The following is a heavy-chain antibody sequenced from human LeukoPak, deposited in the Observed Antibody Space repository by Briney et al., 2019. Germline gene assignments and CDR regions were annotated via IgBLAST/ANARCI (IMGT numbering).Heavy chain of an antibody. J-gene: IGHJ4*02. D-gene: IGHD4-17*01. Sequence: ASVKVSCKASGYGFIGYYIHWVRQAPGQGLEWMGWISAYNGNTNYAQKLQGRVTMTTDTSTSTAYMELGSLRSDDTAVYYCARDRATVTTDGLDYWGQGTLVTVSS. V-gene: IGHV1-18*01. CDR2: ISAYNGNT. CDR3: ARDRATVTTDGLDY. CDR1: GYGFIGYY.